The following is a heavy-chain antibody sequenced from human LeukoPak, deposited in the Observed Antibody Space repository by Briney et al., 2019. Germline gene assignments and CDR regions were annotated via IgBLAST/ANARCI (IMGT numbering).Heavy chain of an antibody. CDR1: GFTFSSYS. D-gene: IGHD3-3*01. Sequence: PGGSLRLSCAASGFTFSSYSMNWVRQAPGKGLEWVSYISSSSSTIYYADSVKGRFTISRDNAKNSLYLQMNSLRAEDTAVYYCARDHEPIRDFWSGYPLDYWGQGTLVTVSS. CDR3: ARDHEPIRDFWSGYPLDY. J-gene: IGHJ4*02. CDR2: ISSSSSTI. V-gene: IGHV3-48*01.